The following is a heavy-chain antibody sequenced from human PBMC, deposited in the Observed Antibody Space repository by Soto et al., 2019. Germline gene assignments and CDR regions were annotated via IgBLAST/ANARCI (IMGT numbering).Heavy chain of an antibody. D-gene: IGHD1-26*01. V-gene: IGHV4-61*01. J-gene: IGHJ4*02. CDR3: ARKYIVGATKTYYFDD. CDR1: GGSVSSGSYY. CDR2: IYYSGST. Sequence: PETLSLTCPVSGGSVSSGSYYWSWIRQPPGKGLEWIGYIYYSGSTNYNPSLKSRVTISVDTSKNQFSLKLSSVTAADTAVYYCARKYIVGATKTYYFDDWGQGTLVTVSS.